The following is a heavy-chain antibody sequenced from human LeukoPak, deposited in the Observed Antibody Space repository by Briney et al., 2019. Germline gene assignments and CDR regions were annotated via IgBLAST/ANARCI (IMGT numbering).Heavy chain of an antibody. CDR3: ATYVNWVAGDV. CDR2: INQEGGDI. V-gene: IGHV3-7*02. D-gene: IGHD1-1*01. Sequence: VGTLRLSCAASGFTPSNSWMSWVRESPGPRVEWVAKINQEGGDIHYVDSVKGRFTISRDNAKDSLYLQMNSLRDDDTAVYYCATYVNWVAGDVWGQGTTVTVSS. CDR1: GFTPSNSW. J-gene: IGHJ6*02.